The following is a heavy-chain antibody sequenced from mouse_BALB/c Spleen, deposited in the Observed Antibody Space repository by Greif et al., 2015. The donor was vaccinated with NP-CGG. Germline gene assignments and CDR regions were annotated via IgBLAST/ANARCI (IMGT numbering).Heavy chain of an antibody. CDR2: IYPGSGST. Sequence: LQESGSELVRPGASVKLSCKASGYTFTSYWMHWVKQRPGQGLEWIGNIYPGSGSTNYDEKFKSKATLTVDTSSSTAYMQLSSLTSEDSAVYYCSYGFAYWGQGTLVTVSA. CDR3: SYGFAY. J-gene: IGHJ3*01. V-gene: IGHV1S22*01. CDR1: GYTFTSYW. D-gene: IGHD1-1*01.